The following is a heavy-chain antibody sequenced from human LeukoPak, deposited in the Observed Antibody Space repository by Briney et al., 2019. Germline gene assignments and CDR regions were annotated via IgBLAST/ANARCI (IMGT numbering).Heavy chain of an antibody. D-gene: IGHD5-24*01. Sequence: PGGSLRLSCAASGFTFSDHHMDWVRQSPGKGLDWVGRIKDKANSYTTEYAAYVKGRFTISRDDSKNSLYLQMNSLRTEDTAVYYCALEMATIGFDYWGQGTLVTVSS. J-gene: IGHJ4*02. CDR2: IKDKANSYTT. CDR3: ALEMATIGFDY. CDR1: GFTFSDHH. V-gene: IGHV3-72*01.